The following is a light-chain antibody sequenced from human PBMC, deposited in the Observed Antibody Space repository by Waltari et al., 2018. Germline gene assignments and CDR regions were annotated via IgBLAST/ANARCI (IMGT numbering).Light chain of an antibody. CDR3: QHFGTSTRT. CDR2: GAS. CDR1: ESVTTTF. V-gene: IGKV3-20*01. J-gene: IGKJ1*01. Sequence: EIVVTQSPDTLSLSPGERATLSCRTSESVTTTFLAWYQQKPGQAPRLLIYGASSRATGIPDRFSGSGSGTDFTLTISRLEPEDFAVYYCQHFGTSTRTFGQGTKVELK.